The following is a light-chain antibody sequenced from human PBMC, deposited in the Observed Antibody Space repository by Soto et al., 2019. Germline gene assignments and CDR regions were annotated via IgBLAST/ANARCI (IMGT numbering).Light chain of an antibody. J-gene: IGLJ1*01. CDR1: SSDVGGYNY. V-gene: IGLV2-8*01. CDR3: SSYAVSNNSYV. Sequence: QSVLTQPPSASGSPGQSVTISCTGTSSDVGGYNYVSWYQQHPGKAPKLMIYEVSKRPSGVPDRFSGSKSGNTASLTVSGLQAEDEADYYCSSYAVSNNSYVFGTGTKLTVL. CDR2: EVS.